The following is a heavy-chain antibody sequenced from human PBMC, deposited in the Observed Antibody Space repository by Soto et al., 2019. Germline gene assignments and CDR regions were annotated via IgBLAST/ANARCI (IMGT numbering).Heavy chain of an antibody. Sequence: QAGGSLRLSCAASGFIFENFGMSWVRQAPGKGLEWISSISGSGFKEYYADSVKGRFTISRDNSKSTVYLELNNLSAEDTAVYHCAKNQGVELVPLATVDWFDPWGQGSVVTVSS. V-gene: IGHV3-23*01. J-gene: IGHJ5*02. CDR2: ISGSGFKE. CDR1: GFIFENFG. D-gene: IGHD1-26*01. CDR3: AKNQGVELVPLATVDWFDP.